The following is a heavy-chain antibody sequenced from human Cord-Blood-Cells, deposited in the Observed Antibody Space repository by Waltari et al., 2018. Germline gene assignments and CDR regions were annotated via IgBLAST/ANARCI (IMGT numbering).Heavy chain of an antibody. J-gene: IGHJ6*02. CDR1: GYTFTGYY. CDR2: INPNSGGT. D-gene: IGHD6-13*01. Sequence: QVQLVQSGAEVKKPGASVKVSCKASGYTFTGYYMHWVRQAPGQGLEWMGWINPNSGGTNYAQKFQGWVTMTRDTSISTAYMELSRLRSDDTAVYYCARGRRSSSWYGSSYYGMDVWGQGTTVTVSS. V-gene: IGHV1-2*04. CDR3: ARGRRSSSWYGSSYYGMDV.